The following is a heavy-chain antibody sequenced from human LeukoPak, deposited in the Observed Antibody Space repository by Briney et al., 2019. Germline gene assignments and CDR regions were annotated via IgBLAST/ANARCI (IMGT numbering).Heavy chain of an antibody. J-gene: IGHJ4*02. CDR1: GFTFSSYA. CDR2: ISGSGGST. V-gene: IGHV3-23*01. CDR3: AKAELGVDTFFDY. D-gene: IGHD3-3*01. Sequence: GGSLRLSCAASGFTFSSYAMSWVRQAPGKGLEWVSAISGSGGSTYYADSVKGRFTISRDNSKNTLYLQMNSLRAEDTAFYYCAKAELGVDTFFDYWGQGTLVTVSS.